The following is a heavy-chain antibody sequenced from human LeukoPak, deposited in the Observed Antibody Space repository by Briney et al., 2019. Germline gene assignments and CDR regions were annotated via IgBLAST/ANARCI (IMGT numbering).Heavy chain of an antibody. CDR2: FDPVDGET. D-gene: IGHD3-22*01. CDR1: GYTLTELS. CDR3: ATKTYYYDSSGYFSLPDY. J-gene: IGHJ4*02. Sequence: ASVKVSCKVSGYTLTELSMHWVRQAPGKGLEWMGGFDPVDGETIYAQKFQGRVTMTEDTSTDTAYMELSSLRSEDTAVYYCATKTYYYDSSGYFSLPDYWGQGTLVTVSS. V-gene: IGHV1-24*01.